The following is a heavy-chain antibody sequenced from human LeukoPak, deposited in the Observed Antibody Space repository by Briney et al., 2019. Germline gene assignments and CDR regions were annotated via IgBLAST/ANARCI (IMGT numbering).Heavy chain of an antibody. CDR1: GFTFSSYS. CDR2: ISSSSYI. J-gene: IGHJ4*02. Sequence: GGSLRLSCVVSGFTFSSYSVNWVRQSPGKGLEWVSYISSSSYIHYADSVKGRFTISRDNAKKSLYLQMNSLRAEDTAVYYCARAPLHLAMYHYFDYWGQGTLVTVSS. CDR3: ARAPLHLAMYHYFDY. V-gene: IGHV3-21*01. D-gene: IGHD2-2*01.